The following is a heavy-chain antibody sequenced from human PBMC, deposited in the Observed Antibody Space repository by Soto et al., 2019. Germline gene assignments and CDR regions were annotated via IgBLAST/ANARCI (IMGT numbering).Heavy chain of an antibody. Sequence: QVQLVQSGAELKKPESSVRVSCKASGDTFNFYTINWVRQAPGLGLEWMGRTIPMLGMSNYALKFQGRLSITADKSTSTAYMDLRSLKPEDTAMYYCATSYGSGSQAFDFWGQGALVTVS. CDR2: TIPMLGMS. D-gene: IGHD3-10*01. V-gene: IGHV1-69*02. CDR1: GDTFNFYT. J-gene: IGHJ4*02. CDR3: ATSYGSGSQAFDF.